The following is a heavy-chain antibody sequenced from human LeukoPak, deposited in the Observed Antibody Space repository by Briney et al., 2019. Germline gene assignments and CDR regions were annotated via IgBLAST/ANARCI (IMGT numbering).Heavy chain of an antibody. D-gene: IGHD4-11*01. J-gene: IGHJ4*02. CDR2: IKQDGSEK. V-gene: IGHV3-7*03. CDR1: GFIFSDYW. Sequence: GGSLRLSCAASGFIFSDYWMTWVRQAPGKGLEWVGNIKQDGSEKYYVDSVKGRFTISRDNTKNSLFLQMNSLRAEDTAVYFCARDSDNSWGNRFDFWGQGTLVTVSS. CDR3: ARDSDNSWGNRFDF.